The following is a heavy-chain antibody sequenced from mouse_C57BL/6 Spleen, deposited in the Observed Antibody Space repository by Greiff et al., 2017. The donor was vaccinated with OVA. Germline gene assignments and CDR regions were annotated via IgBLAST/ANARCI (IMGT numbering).Heavy chain of an antibody. CDR2: IYPGSGNT. D-gene: IGHD2-3*01. CDR3: ARPIYDGYYDYFDY. CDR1: GYSFTSYY. J-gene: IGHJ2*01. V-gene: IGHV1-66*01. Sequence: VQVVESGPELVKPGASVKISCKASGYSFTSYYIHWVKQRPGQGLEWIGWIYPGSGNTKYNEKFKGKATLTADTSSSTAYMQLSSLTSEDSAVYYCARPIYDGYYDYFDYWGQGTTLTVSS.